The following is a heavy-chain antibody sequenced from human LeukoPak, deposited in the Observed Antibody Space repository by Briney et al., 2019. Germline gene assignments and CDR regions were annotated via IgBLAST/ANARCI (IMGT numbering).Heavy chain of an antibody. CDR1: GFTFSSYW. D-gene: IGHD3-10*01. V-gene: IGHV3-7*03. CDR3: ARASGRGSNLTIGY. CDR2: IKQDGSEK. J-gene: IGHJ4*02. Sequence: AGGSLRLSCAASGFTFSSYWMSWVRQAPGKGLEWVANIKQDGSEKYYVDSVKGRFTISRDNSKNTLYLQMNSLRAEDTAVYYCARASGRGSNLTIGYWGQGTLVTVSS.